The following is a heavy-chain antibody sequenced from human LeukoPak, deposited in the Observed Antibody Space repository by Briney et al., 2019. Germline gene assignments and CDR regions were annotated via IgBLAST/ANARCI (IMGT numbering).Heavy chain of an antibody. V-gene: IGHV4-38-2*01. CDR3: ASSIVGATIKAFDI. D-gene: IGHD1-26*01. Sequence: SETLSLTCAVSGYSISSGYYWGWIRQPPRKGLEWIGSIYHSGSTYYNPSLKSRVTISVDTSKNQFSLKLSSVTAADTAVYYCASSIVGATIKAFDIWGQGTMVTVSS. J-gene: IGHJ3*02. CDR1: GYSISSGYY. CDR2: IYHSGST.